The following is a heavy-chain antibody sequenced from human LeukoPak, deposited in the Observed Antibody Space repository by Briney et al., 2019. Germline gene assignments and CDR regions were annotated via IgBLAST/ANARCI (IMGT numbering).Heavy chain of an antibody. D-gene: IGHD1-26*01. CDR2: IKQDGSGK. J-gene: IGHJ4*02. V-gene: IGHV3-7*01. CDR3: TRDQRIVGATTVDY. Sequence: IKQDGSGKNYVDSVKGRFTISRDNAKNSLYLQMNSLRAEDTAVYYCTRDQRIVGATTVDYWGQGTLVTVSS.